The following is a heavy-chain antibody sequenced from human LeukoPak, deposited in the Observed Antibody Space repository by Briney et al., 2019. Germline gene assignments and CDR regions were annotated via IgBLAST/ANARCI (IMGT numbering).Heavy chain of an antibody. Sequence: SVKVSCKASGFTFTSSAMQWVRQARGQRLEWIGWIVVGSGNTNYAQKFQERVTITRDMSTSTAYMELSSLRSEDTAVYYCATGSSSWSYYFDYWGQGTLVTVSS. CDR3: ATGSSSWSYYFDY. D-gene: IGHD6-13*01. V-gene: IGHV1-58*02. CDR2: IVVGSGNT. J-gene: IGHJ4*02. CDR1: GFTFTSSA.